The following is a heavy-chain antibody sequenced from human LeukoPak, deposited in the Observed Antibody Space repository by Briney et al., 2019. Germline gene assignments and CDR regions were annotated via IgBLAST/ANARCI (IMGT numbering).Heavy chain of an antibody. J-gene: IGHJ5*02. CDR1: AYTFTAYQ. D-gene: IGHD2-15*01. V-gene: IGHV1-2*02. CDR3: AKAQVARTTTMCNCFAP. Sequence: ASVKVSCKASAYTFTAYQIHWVRQAPGQGPEWMGWINPYNGDTNYAQKFQGRVTMTRDTSISTAYMELSRLKSDDTAVHYCAKAQVARTTTMCNCFAPWGPGTLGSFSS. CDR2: INPYNGDT.